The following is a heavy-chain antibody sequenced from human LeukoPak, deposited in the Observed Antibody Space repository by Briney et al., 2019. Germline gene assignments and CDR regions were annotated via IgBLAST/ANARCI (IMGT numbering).Heavy chain of an antibody. Sequence: SETLSLTCTVSGGSISSYYWSLIRQPAGKGLEWIGRIYTSGSTNYNPSLKSRVTMSVDTSKNQFSLKLSSVTAADTAVYYCARDRVTMVRGAWYFDLWGRGTLVTVSS. J-gene: IGHJ2*01. CDR3: ARDRVTMVRGAWYFDL. CDR2: IYTSGST. D-gene: IGHD3-10*01. V-gene: IGHV4-4*07. CDR1: GGSISSYY.